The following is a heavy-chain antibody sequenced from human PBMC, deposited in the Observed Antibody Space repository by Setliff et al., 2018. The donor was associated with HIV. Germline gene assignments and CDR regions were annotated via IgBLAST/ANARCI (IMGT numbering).Heavy chain of an antibody. CDR2: IYYSGST. CDR3: ASGEYNYGYRFDY. CDR1: GGSISSYY. J-gene: IGHJ4*02. Sequence: ETLSLTCTVSGGSISSYYWSWIRQPPGKGLEWIGYIYYSGSTNYNPSLKSRVTISVDTSKNQFSLKLSSVTAADTAVYYCASGEYNYGYRFDYWGQGTLVTVSS. V-gene: IGHV4-59*01. D-gene: IGHD5-18*01.